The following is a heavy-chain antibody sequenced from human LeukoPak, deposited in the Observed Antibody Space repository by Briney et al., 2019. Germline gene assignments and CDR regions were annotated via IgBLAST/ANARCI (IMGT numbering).Heavy chain of an antibody. CDR3: ARDIPTTVANDYYYYYGMDV. V-gene: IGHV1-18*01. J-gene: IGHJ6*02. CDR2: ISAYNGNT. Sequence: GASVKVSCKASGYTFTSYGISWVRQAPGQGLEWMGWISAYNGNTNYAQKLQGRVTMTTDTSTSTAYMELRSLRSDDTAVYYCARDIPTTVANDYYYYYGMDVWGQGTTVTVSS. D-gene: IGHD4-11*01. CDR1: GYTFTSYG.